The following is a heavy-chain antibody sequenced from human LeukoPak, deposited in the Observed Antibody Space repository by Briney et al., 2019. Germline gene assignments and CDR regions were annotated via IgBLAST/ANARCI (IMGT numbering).Heavy chain of an antibody. CDR3: ARGQTIVGATGDF. V-gene: IGHV4-34*01. CDR2: INHSGST. Sequence: SETLSLTCAVYGGSFSGYYWSWIRQPPGKGLEWIGAINHSGSTNYNPSLKSRATISVDTPKNQFSLKLSSVTAADTAVYYCARGQTIVGATGDFWGQGALVTVSS. J-gene: IGHJ4*02. CDR1: GGSFSGYY. D-gene: IGHD1-26*01.